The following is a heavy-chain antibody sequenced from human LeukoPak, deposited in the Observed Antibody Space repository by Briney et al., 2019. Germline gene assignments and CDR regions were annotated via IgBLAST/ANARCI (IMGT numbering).Heavy chain of an antibody. CDR2: ISAYNGNT. CDR3: ASGPSYPGDDAFDI. V-gene: IGHV1-18*01. Sequence: ASVKVSCKASGYTFTSYGISWVRQAPGQGLEWMGWISAYNGNTNYAQKLQGRVTMTRNTSISTAYMELSSLRSEDTAVYYCASGPSYPGDDAFDIWGQGTMVTVSS. J-gene: IGHJ3*02. D-gene: IGHD3-16*02. CDR1: GYTFTSYG.